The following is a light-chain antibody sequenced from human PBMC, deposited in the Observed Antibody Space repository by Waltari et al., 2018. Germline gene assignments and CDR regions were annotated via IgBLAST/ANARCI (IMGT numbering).Light chain of an antibody. Sequence: EIVLTQSPVTLSVSPGERATISCRASQSISVNLAWYRQRPGQAPRILIYGASTRATGIPARFSGSVSWTHFTLSISSLQSEDIAVYYCQQYNDWLLYTFGQGTKLELK. CDR1: QSISVN. V-gene: IGKV3-15*01. CDR3: QQYNDWLLYT. J-gene: IGKJ2*01. CDR2: GAS.